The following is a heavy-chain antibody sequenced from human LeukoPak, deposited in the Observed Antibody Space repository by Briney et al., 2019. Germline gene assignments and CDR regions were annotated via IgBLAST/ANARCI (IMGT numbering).Heavy chain of an antibody. CDR2: INPNSGGT. D-gene: IGHD3-22*01. V-gene: IGHV1-2*02. CDR3: ARDHYYDSSGYRGYFDY. CDR1: GYSFTAFY. Sequence: GASVKVSCKASGYSFTAFYIHWVRQAPGQGLEWMGWINPNSGGTNYAQKFQGRVTMTRDTSISTAYMELSRLRSDDTAVYYCARDHYYDSSGYRGYFDYWGQGTLVTVSS. J-gene: IGHJ4*02.